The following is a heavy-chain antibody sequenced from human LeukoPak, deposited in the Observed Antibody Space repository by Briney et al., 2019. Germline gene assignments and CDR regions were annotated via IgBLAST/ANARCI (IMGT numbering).Heavy chain of an antibody. J-gene: IGHJ4*02. V-gene: IGHV3-11*04. D-gene: IGHD5-18*01. CDR2: ISDTGSTT. CDR1: GFAFSDYY. CDR3: ASQYSPFDF. Sequence: PGGSLRLSCAVSGFAFSDYYMSWTRQAPGKGLEWVSYISDTGSTTFYADSVRGRFTISRDNAKNSLYLQMDSLRAEDTAVYYCASQYSPFDFWGQGTLVTVSS.